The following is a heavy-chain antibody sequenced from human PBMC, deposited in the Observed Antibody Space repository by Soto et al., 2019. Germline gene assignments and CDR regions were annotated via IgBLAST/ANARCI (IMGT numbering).Heavy chain of an antibody. CDR2: IRGSGGNR. V-gene: IGHV3-23*01. D-gene: IGHD3-22*01. Sequence: EVQLLESGGGLVQPGGSLRLSCAASGFTFISYGMSWVRQAPGKGLEWVSVIRGSGGNRYYADSVKGRFTISRDNSKNTLYPQINSLRAEDTATYYCDNSFYYDISGYWGGFDYWGQGTLVTVSS. J-gene: IGHJ4*02. CDR3: DNSFYYDISGYWGGFDY. CDR1: GFTFISYG.